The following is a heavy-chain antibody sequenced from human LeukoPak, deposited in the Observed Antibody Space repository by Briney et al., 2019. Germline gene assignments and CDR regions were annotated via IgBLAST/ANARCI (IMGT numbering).Heavy chain of an antibody. V-gene: IGHV4-39*07. CDR1: GDSISSSSYY. D-gene: IGHD1-26*01. CDR2: IYYSGST. J-gene: IGHJ4*02. CDR3: AREVVGATYADY. Sequence: PSETLSLTCTVSGDSISSSSYYWGWIRQPPGKGLEWIGSIYYSGSTYYNPSLKSRVTISVDTSKNQFSLKLSSVTAADTAVYYCAREVVGATYADYWGQGTLVTVSS.